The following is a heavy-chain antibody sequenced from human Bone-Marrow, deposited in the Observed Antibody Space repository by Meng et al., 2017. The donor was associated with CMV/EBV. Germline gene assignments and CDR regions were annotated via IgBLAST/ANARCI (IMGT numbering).Heavy chain of an antibody. CDR1: GFTFSSYS. CDR3: ARAVDSELHFWSGYYPYYYYGMDV. D-gene: IGHD3-3*01. Sequence: GESLKISCAASGFTFSSYSMNWVRQAPGKGLEWVSSISSSSSYIYYADSVKGRFTISRDNAKNSLYLQMNSLRAEDTAVYYCARAVDSELHFWSGYYPYYYYGMDVWGQRTTVTFSS. V-gene: IGHV3-21*01. CDR2: ISSSSSYI. J-gene: IGHJ6*02.